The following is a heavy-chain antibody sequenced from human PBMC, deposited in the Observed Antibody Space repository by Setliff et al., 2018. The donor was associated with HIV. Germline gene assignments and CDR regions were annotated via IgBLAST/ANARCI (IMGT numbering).Heavy chain of an antibody. D-gene: IGHD5-12*01. CDR2: TYPGDSTT. V-gene: IGHV5-51*01. CDR1: GYSFSDYW. J-gene: IGHJ6*03. Sequence: PGESLKISCKASGYSFSDYWIGWVRQMPGKGLEWMGVTYPGDSTTRYSPSLEGQVTISADRSINTAFLQWSSLEASDTAMYYCARLLNGYNSYDYYYMDVWGKGTTVTAP. CDR3: ARLLNGYNSYDYYYMDV.